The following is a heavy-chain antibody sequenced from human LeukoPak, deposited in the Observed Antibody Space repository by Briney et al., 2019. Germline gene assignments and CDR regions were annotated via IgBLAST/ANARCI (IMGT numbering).Heavy chain of an antibody. CDR2: ISYDGSIS. D-gene: IGHD2-15*01. CDR1: GFTFNSYA. Sequence: GGSLRLFCAASGFTFNSYAVHWVRQAPGKGLEWVAVISYDGSISFYAASVKGRFTISRDNSKNTLYLQMNSLRAEDTALYFCARDRRYCSGGSCYFDYFFDYWGQGTLVTVSS. J-gene: IGHJ4*02. V-gene: IGHV3-30-3*01. CDR3: ARDRRYCSGGSCYFDYFFDY.